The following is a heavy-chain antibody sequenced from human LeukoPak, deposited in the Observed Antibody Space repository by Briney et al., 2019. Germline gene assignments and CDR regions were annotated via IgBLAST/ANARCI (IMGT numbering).Heavy chain of an antibody. V-gene: IGHV3-23*01. Sequence: PGGSLRLSCAASGFTFISYWMSWVRQAPGKGLEWVSAISGSGGSTYYADSVKGRFTISRDNSKNTLYLQMNSLRAEDTAVYYCAKDPGYCTNGVCTVRDYWGQGTLVTVSS. CDR1: GFTFISYW. CDR2: ISGSGGST. D-gene: IGHD2-8*01. J-gene: IGHJ4*02. CDR3: AKDPGYCTNGVCTVRDY.